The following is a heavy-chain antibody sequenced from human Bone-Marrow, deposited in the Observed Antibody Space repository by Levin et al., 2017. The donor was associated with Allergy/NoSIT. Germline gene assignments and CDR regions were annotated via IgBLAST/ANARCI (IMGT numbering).Heavy chain of an antibody. Sequence: PGGSLRLSXXXXXXXXXDAWRREGRRAQGKGLEWVGRIKSKTDGGTTDYAAPVKGRFTISRDDSKNTLYLQMNSLKTEDTAVYYCTTAIDYDYGDSFDYWGQGTLVTVSS. D-gene: IGHD4-17*01. CDR2: IKSKTDGGTT. J-gene: IGHJ4*02. V-gene: IGHV3-15*01. CDR3: TTAIDYDYGDSFDY. CDR1: XXXXXDAW.